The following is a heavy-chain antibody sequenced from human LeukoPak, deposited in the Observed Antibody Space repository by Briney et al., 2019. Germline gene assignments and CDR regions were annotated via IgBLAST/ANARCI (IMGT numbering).Heavy chain of an antibody. Sequence: SETLSLTCAVYGGSFSGYYWSWIRQPPGKGLEWIGEINHSGSTNYHPSLKSRVTISVDTSKNQFSLKLSSVTAADTAVYYCARFFHDYGTVNWFDPWGQGTLVTVSS. CDR2: INHSGST. CDR3: ARFFHDYGTVNWFDP. CDR1: GGSFSGYY. J-gene: IGHJ5*02. D-gene: IGHD4-17*01. V-gene: IGHV4-34*01.